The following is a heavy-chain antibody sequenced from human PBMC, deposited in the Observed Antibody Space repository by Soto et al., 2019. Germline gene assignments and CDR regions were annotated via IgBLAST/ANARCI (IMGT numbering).Heavy chain of an antibody. CDR1: GYSFTSYW. Sequence: PGESLKISCKGSGYSFTSYWIGWVRQMPGQGLEWMGIIYPGDSDTRYSPSFQGQVTISADKSISTAYLQWSSLKASDTAMYYCARHIAVAGYYYYYGMDVWGQGTTVTVSS. V-gene: IGHV5-51*01. CDR3: ARHIAVAGYYYYYGMDV. D-gene: IGHD6-19*01. CDR2: IYPGDSDT. J-gene: IGHJ6*02.